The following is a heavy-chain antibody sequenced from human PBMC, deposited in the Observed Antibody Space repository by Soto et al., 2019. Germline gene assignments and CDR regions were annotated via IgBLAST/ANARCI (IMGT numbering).Heavy chain of an antibody. V-gene: IGHV5-51*01. D-gene: IGHD3-10*01. Sequence: GESLKISCKGSGYSFTSYWIGWVRQVPGKGLEWMGIIYPGDSDTRYSPSFQGQVTISADKSISTAYLQWSSLKASDTAMYYCARPLTTFYYGSGSYPDPPYGMHVWGQATTVTLSS. J-gene: IGHJ6*02. CDR1: GYSFTSYW. CDR2: IYPGDSDT. CDR3: ARPLTTFYYGSGSYPDPPYGMHV.